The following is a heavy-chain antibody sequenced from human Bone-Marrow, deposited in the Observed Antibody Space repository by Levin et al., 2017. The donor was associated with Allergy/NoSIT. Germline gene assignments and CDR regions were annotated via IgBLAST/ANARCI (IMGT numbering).Heavy chain of an antibody. CDR2: MNPNSGHT. Sequence: GASVKVSCKASGYTFISYDINWVRQAIGQGLEWMGWMNPNSGHTGYLQKFSGRVTMTRNTSTNTAYMELSSLRSDDTAVYFWARGGEVLSGFYDATPSNWFDPWGQGTLVSVSS. CDR3: ARGGEVLSGFYDATPSNWFDP. CDR1: GYTFISYD. D-gene: IGHD3-3*01. V-gene: IGHV1-8*01. J-gene: IGHJ5*02.